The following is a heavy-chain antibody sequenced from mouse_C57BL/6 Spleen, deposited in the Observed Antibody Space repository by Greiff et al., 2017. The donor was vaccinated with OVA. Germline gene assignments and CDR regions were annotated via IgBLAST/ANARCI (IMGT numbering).Heavy chain of an antibody. CDR1: GYTFTSYW. V-gene: IGHV1-64*01. Sequence: VQLQQPGAELVKPGASVKLSCKASGYTFTSYWMHWVKQRPGQGLEWIGMIHPNSGSTNYNEKFKSKATLTVDKSSSTAYMQLSSLTSDDSAVYYCARLGDSSGPWFAYWGQGTLVTVSA. CDR2: IHPNSGST. CDR3: ARLGDSSGPWFAY. D-gene: IGHD3-2*02. J-gene: IGHJ3*01.